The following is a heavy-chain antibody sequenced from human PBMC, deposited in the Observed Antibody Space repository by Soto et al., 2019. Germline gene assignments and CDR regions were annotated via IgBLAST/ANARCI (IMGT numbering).Heavy chain of an antibody. Sequence: SVKVSCKASGYTFTSYYMHWVRQAPGQGLEWMGIINPSGGSTSYAQKFQGGVTMTRDTSTSTVYMELSSLRSEDTAVYYCATNVGEEFAFDIWGQGTMVTVSS. J-gene: IGHJ3*02. CDR3: ATNVGEEFAFDI. CDR2: INPSGGST. V-gene: IGHV1-46*01. D-gene: IGHD1-1*01. CDR1: GYTFTSYY.